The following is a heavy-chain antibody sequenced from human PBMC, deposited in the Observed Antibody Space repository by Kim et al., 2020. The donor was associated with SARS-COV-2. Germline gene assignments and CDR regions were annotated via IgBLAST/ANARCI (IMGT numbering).Heavy chain of an antibody. Sequence: GGSLRLSCVGSGFSFRNYGIHWVRQAPGKGLEWVAVISYDGINKFYGDSVEGRFTISRDDSRNTVYLQITSVRVEDTALYYCARDSLNGFGSGMLHNWFDPWGQGTRVTVSS. D-gene: IGHD3-10*01. CDR1: GFSFRNYG. J-gene: IGHJ5*02. V-gene: IGHV3-33*05. CDR2: ISYDGINK. CDR3: ARDSLNGFGSGMLHNWFDP.